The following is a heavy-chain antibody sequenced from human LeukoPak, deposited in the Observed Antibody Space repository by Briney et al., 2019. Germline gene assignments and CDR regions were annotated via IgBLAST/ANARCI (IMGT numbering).Heavy chain of an antibody. CDR2: IAYNGNPT. CDR1: GFDFHDNA. Sequence: GSSLRLSCVASGFDFHDNAMHWVRPAPGKGLEWVAVIAYNGNPTIYTDCVKGRFTIARDNSKNTLFLQMDSLTTEDTAVYYCARDPFGGMPDYLDLWGQGTLVTVSS. V-gene: IGHV3-30-3*01. CDR3: ARDPFGGMPDYLDL. D-gene: IGHD3-10*01. J-gene: IGHJ4*02.